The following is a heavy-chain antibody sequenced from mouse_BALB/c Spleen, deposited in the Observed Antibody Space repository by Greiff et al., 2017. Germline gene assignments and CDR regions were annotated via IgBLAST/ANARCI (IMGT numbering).Heavy chain of an antibody. D-gene: IGHD2-2*01. V-gene: IGHV5-17*02. CDR3: ARRGYDHYFDY. CDR2: ISSGSSTI. J-gene: IGHJ2*01. CDR1: GFTFSSFG. Sequence: DVHLVESGGGLVQPGGSRKLSCAASGFTFSSFGMHWVRQAPEKGLEWVAYISSGSSTIYYADTVKGRFTISRDNPKNTLFLQMTSLRSEDTAMYYCARRGYDHYFDYWGQGTTLTVSS.